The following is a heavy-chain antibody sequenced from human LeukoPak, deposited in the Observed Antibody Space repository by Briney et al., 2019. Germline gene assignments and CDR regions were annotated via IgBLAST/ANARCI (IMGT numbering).Heavy chain of an antibody. D-gene: IGHD3-9*01. V-gene: IGHV1-69*05. J-gene: IGHJ1*01. CDR3: ASFFTGYFQH. Sequence: SVKVSCKASGYTFTTYEIHWVRQTPGQRLEWMGGIIPIFGTANYAQKFQGRVTITTDESTSTAYMELSSLRSEDTAVYYCASFFTGYFQHWGQGTLVTVSS. CDR2: IIPIFGTA. CDR1: GYTFTTYE.